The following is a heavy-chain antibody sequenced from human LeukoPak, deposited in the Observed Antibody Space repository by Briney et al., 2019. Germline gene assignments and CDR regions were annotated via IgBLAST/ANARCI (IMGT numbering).Heavy chain of an antibody. CDR1: GGSLSNNY. D-gene: IGHD2-2*01. Sequence: SETLSLTCTVSGGSLSNNYWTWIRQPPGKGLEWIGYIYYSGTTYYNPSLKSRVAISVDTSKNQFSLKLNSVTAADTAVYYCARWGYCSTASCFDYWGQGTLVTVSS. CDR3: ARWGYCSTASCFDY. J-gene: IGHJ4*02. CDR2: IYYSGTT. V-gene: IGHV4-30-4*08.